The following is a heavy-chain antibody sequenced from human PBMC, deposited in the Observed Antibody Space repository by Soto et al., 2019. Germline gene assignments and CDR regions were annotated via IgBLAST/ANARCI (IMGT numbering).Heavy chain of an antibody. J-gene: IGHJ4*02. CDR3: ARGSTPSFDY. CDR1: GGSISGYH. V-gene: IGHV4-59*01. Sequence: KPSETLSLTCTVSGGSISGYHWSWIRQPPGKGLEWIAYIHYTGSTNYNPSLKSRVTISVDTSKNQFSLRLSSVTAADTAVYYCARGSTPSFDYWGRGTLVTVSS. D-gene: IGHD6-6*01. CDR2: IHYTGST.